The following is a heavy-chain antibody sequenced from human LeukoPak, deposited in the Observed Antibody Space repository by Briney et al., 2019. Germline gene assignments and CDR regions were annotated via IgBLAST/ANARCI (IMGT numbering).Heavy chain of an antibody. J-gene: IGHJ6*03. D-gene: IGHD3-10*01. CDR3: ARDLGVPSKGRYYYYMDV. CDR2: INPSGGST. V-gene: IGHV1-46*01. CDR1: GYNFISYY. Sequence: ASVKVSCKASGYNFISYYMHWVRQAPGQGLEWMGIINPSGGSTSYAQKFRDRVTMTRDTSTSTVYMELSSLKSEDTAVYYCARDLGVPSKGRYYYYMDVWGKGTTVTVSS.